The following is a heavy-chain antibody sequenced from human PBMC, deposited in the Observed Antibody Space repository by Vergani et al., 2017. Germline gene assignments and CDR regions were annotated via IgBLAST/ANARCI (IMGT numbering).Heavy chain of an antibody. J-gene: IGHJ5*02. V-gene: IGHV4-39*01. CDR2: IYYSGST. Sequence: QLPESGPRLVKPSATLSLTCSVSGASLRSSNYFWGCKRHPPGKGLEWISSIYYSGSTYYNPSLKSRVTISVDTSKNQFSLKLSSVTAADTAVYFCARHSTVEWLVKLGWIDPWGQGILVTVSS. D-gene: IGHD6-19*01. CDR1: GASLRSSNYF. CDR3: ARHSTVEWLVKLGWIDP.